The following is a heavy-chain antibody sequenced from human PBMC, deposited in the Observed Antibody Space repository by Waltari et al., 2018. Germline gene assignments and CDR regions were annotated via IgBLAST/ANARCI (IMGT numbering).Heavy chain of an antibody. J-gene: IGHJ5*02. Sequence: QVQLVQSGAEVKKPGSSVKVSCKASGGTFRRYTLSWLRQAPGQGLEWMGRIIPILGIANYAQKFQGRVTITADKSTSTAYMELSSLRSEDTAVYYCARERVTAPHNWFDPWGQGTLVTVSS. D-gene: IGHD2-21*02. CDR2: IIPILGIA. V-gene: IGHV1-69*08. CDR1: GGTFRRYT. CDR3: ARERVTAPHNWFDP.